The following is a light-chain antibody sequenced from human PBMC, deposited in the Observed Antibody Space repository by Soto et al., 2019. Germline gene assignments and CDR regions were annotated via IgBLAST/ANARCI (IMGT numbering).Light chain of an antibody. CDR1: QRVSIY. V-gene: IGKV1-39*01. J-gene: IGKJ3*01. CDR2: SAS. Sequence: DLQMTRSPSSLSASVGDRVTITCRASQRVSIYLNWYQLKPGKAPKLLIYSASTLQGGVPSRFSGSGSGTDFTLTISSLQPEDFATYCCQQSYSIPFTFGPGTKVDIK. CDR3: QQSYSIPFT.